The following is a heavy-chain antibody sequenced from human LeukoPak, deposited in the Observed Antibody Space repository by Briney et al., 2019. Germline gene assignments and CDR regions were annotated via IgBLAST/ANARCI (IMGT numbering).Heavy chain of an antibody. V-gene: IGHV3-30*09. Sequence: GGSLRLSCAASGFTFSSYDMHWVRQAPGKGLEWVAVISYDGSNEYYADSVKGRFAISRDNSKNTVYLQMNSLRVEDTAVYYCARANTPFADYWGQGTLVTVSS. J-gene: IGHJ4*02. CDR3: ARANTPFADY. CDR2: ISYDGSNE. D-gene: IGHD2-2*02. CDR1: GFTFSSYD.